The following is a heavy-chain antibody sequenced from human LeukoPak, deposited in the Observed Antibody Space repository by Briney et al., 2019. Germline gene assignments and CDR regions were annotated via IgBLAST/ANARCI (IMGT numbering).Heavy chain of an antibody. CDR1: GFNFSSYA. CDR3: AASKPPTRYSSSWYPY. D-gene: IGHD6-13*01. CDR2: ISGSGGST. Sequence: GGSLRLSCAASGFNFSSYAMSWVRQAPGKGLEWVSAISGSGGSTYYADFVKGRFTISRDNSKNTLYLQMNSLRAEDTAVYYCAASKPPTRYSSSWYPYWGQGTLVTVSS. J-gene: IGHJ4*02. V-gene: IGHV3-23*01.